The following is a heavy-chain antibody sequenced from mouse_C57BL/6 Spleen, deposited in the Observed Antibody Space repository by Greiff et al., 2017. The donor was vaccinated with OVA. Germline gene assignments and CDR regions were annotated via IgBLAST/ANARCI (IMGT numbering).Heavy chain of an antibody. Sequence: EVKLVESGGGLVQPGGSLSLSCAASGFTFTDYYMSWVRQPPGKALEWLGFIRNKANGYTTEYSASVKGRFTISRDNSQSILYLQMNALRAEDSATYYCARSQTGPFDYWGQGTTLTVSS. CDR2: IRNKANGYTT. CDR1: GFTFTDYY. CDR3: ARSQTGPFDY. J-gene: IGHJ2*01. D-gene: IGHD4-1*01. V-gene: IGHV7-3*01.